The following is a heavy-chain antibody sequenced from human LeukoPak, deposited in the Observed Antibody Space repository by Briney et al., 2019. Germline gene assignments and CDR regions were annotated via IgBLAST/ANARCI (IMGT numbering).Heavy chain of an antibody. D-gene: IGHD1-26*01. CDR2: ISGSGGST. Sequence: GGSLRLSCAASGFTFSSYAMSWVRQAPGRGLEWVSAISGSGGSTYYADSVKGRFTISRDNSKNTLYLQMNSLRAEDTAVYYCAKDPWVGAPASYYYGMDVWGQGTTVTVSS. CDR3: AKDPWVGAPASYYYGMDV. J-gene: IGHJ6*02. CDR1: GFTFSSYA. V-gene: IGHV3-23*01.